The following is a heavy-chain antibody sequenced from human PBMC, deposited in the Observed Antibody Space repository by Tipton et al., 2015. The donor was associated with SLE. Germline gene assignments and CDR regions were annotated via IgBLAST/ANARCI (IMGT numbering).Heavy chain of an antibody. J-gene: IGHJ4*02. CDR2: ITKSGTTI. D-gene: IGHD5-24*01. V-gene: IGHV3-11*01. CDR1: GFTFSDYY. CDR3: ARGVEMATVVFDL. Sequence: SLRLSCAASGFTFSDYYMSWIRQAPGKGLEWISYITKSGTTIDYADSVRGRFTISRDNARNALYLQMNSLRAEDTAIYYCARGVEMATVVFDLWGQGTLVTVSS.